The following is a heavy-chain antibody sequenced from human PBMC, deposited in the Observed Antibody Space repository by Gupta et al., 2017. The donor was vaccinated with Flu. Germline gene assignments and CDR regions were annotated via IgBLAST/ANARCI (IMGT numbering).Heavy chain of an antibody. D-gene: IGHD6-19*01. CDR2: INPDGTTT. CDR1: TFRTSW. V-gene: IGHV3-74*01. J-gene: IGHJ4*02. Sequence: TFRTSWMHWVRQAPGKGLVWVSRINPDGTTTTYADSVKGRFSISRDNARNTLYLQMNSLXAXDTAVYXCASLSVAGNFDYWGQGTLVTVSS. CDR3: ASLSVAGNFDY.